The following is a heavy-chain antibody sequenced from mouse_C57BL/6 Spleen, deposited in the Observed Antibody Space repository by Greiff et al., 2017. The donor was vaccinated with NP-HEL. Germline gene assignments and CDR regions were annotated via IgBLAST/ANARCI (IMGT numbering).Heavy chain of an antibody. CDR3: ARGRPTYAWFAY. J-gene: IGHJ3*01. CDR2: ISYSGST. D-gene: IGHD5-1*01. Sequence: VQLKESGPGMVKPSQSLSLTCTVTGYSITSGYDWHWIRHFPGNKLEWMGCISYSGSTNYNPSLKSRISITHDTSKNHFFLKLNSVTTEDTATYYCARGRPTYAWFAYWGQGTLVTVSA. CDR1: GYSITSGYD. V-gene: IGHV3-1*01.